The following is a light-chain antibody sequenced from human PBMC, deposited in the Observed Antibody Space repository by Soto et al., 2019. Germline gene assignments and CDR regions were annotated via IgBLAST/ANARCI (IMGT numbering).Light chain of an antibody. V-gene: IGLV2-14*01. CDR2: EVN. CDR3: SSFASTHTYV. J-gene: IGLJ1*01. Sequence: QSVLTQPASVSGSPGQSITISCTGTSSDVAFYNHVSWYQQHPGKAPKLLIYEVNNRPSGVSHRFSGSKSGNTASLTISGRQAEDEADYYCSSFASTHTYVFGTGTKLTVL. CDR1: SSDVAFYNH.